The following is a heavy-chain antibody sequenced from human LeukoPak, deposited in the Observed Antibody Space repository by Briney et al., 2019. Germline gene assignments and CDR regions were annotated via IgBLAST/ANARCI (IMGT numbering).Heavy chain of an antibody. CDR2: IYHSGST. D-gene: IGHD3-22*01. Sequence: SETLSLTCAVSGGSIGSSNWWSWVRQPPGKGLEWIGEIYHSGSTNYNPSLKSRVTISVDKSKNQFSLKLSSVTAADTAVYYCVGGGSSGYFPFIDYWGQGTLVTVSS. CDR3: VGGGSSGYFPFIDY. CDR1: GGSIGSSNW. V-gene: IGHV4-4*02. J-gene: IGHJ4*02.